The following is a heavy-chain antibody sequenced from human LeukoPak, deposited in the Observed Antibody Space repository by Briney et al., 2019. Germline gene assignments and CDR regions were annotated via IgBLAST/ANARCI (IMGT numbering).Heavy chain of an antibody. D-gene: IGHD6-19*01. J-gene: IGHJ6*02. CDR1: GYIFTSYD. CDR3: ARGGWEGAVAGYYYGMDV. V-gene: IGHV1-8*03. CDR2: MNPNSGNT. Sequence: ASVKVSCKASGYIFTSYDINWVRQATGQGLEWMGWMNPNSGNTGYAQKFQGRVTITRNTSISTAYMELSSLRSEDTAVYYCARGGWEGAVAGYYYGMDVWGQGTTVTVSS.